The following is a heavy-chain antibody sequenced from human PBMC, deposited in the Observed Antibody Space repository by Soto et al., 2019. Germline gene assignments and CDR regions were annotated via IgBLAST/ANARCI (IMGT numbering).Heavy chain of an antibody. CDR2: ISAYNGYT. J-gene: IGHJ4*02. D-gene: IGHD4-17*01. CDR1: GYAFTSYG. V-gene: IGHV1-18*04. Sequence: GASVKVSCKASGYAFTSYGFSWVRQAPGQGLEWMGWISAYNGYTHYAQNLQGRVTMTTDTSTTTAYMELRSLRSDDTAVYYCARDLHGDPYYWGQGTLVTVSS. CDR3: ARDLHGDPYY.